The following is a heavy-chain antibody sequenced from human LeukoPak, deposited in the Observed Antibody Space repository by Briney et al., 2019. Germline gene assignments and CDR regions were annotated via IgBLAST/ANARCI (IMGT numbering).Heavy chain of an antibody. V-gene: IGHV3-11*06. CDR1: GFTFSDYY. CDR3: ARVNPTNSGFYAY. J-gene: IGHJ4*02. CDR2: ISGSSSNT. D-gene: IGHD3-22*01. Sequence: PGRSLRLSCAASGFTFSDYYMTWIRQAPGKGLEWLSYISGSSSNTNYADSVQGRFTISRDNAKNSLYLQMNSLRAEDTAVYYCARVNPTNSGFYAYWGQGTLVTVSS.